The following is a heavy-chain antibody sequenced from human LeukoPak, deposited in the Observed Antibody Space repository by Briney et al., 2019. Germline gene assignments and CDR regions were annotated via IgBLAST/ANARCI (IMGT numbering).Heavy chain of an antibody. CDR3: ARDPLCGGDCYATG. V-gene: IGHV1-2*02. CDR2: INPDSGGT. D-gene: IGHD2-21*02. CDR1: GYTFTGYY. Sequence: ASVKVSCKASGYTFTGYYMHWVRQAPGQGLEWIGWINPDSGGTNYAQKFQGRVTMTRDTSISTAYMELSRLRSDDTAVYYCARDPLCGGDCYATGWGQGTLVTVSS. J-gene: IGHJ4*02.